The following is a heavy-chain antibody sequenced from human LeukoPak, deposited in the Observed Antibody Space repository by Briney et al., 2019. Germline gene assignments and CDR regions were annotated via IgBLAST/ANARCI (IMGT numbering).Heavy chain of an antibody. CDR3: AELGITMIGGV. CDR1: GFSFGDS. D-gene: IGHD3-10*02. J-gene: IGHJ6*04. V-gene: IGHV3-49*04. Sequence: GGSLRLSCTSSGFSFGDSMTWVRQAPGKGLEWVGFIRSKAYGGTTEYAASVKGRFTISRDNAKNSLYLQMNSLRAEDTAVYYCAELGITMIGGVWGKGTTVTISS. CDR2: IRSKAYGGTT.